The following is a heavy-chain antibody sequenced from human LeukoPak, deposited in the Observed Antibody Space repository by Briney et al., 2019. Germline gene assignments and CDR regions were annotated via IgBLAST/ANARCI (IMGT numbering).Heavy chain of an antibody. V-gene: IGHV4-34*01. D-gene: IGHD2-2*01. CDR3: ARGKRVVYCSSTSCYHPFDY. CDR2: INHSGST. J-gene: IGHJ4*02. Sequence: SETLSLTCAVYGRSLRGYYWSWIRQPPGKGLEWIGEINHSGSTNYNPSLQSQVTISVDTSKNQFSLKLSSVTAADTAVYYCARGKRVVYCSSTSCYHPFDYWGQGTLVTVSS. CDR1: GRSLRGYY.